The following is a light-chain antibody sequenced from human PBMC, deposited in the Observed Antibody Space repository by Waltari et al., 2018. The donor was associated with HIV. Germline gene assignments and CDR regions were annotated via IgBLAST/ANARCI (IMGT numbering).Light chain of an antibody. CDR3: CSYARSRDWV. CDR1: SSAVETSNL. V-gene: IGLV2-23*02. J-gene: IGLJ1*01. Sequence: QSALTQPASVSGSPGQSITLSCTGTSSAVETSNLVSWYQHPPGKAPKLMIYEVSKRPSGVSSRFAVSKSGYTASLTISGLQAEDEADYYCCSYARSRDWVFGTGTKVTVL. CDR2: EVS.